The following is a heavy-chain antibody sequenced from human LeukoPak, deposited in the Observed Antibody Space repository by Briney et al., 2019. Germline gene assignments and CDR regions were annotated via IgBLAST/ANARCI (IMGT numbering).Heavy chain of an antibody. Sequence: PSETLSLTCTVSGGSISSTSFFWGWIRQPPGKGLEWIATLYYSGSTYYNPSLKSRVTISVDTSKNQFSLNLSSVTAADTAVYYCAREGTAGTNLNWFDPWGQGTLVTVSS. CDR3: AREGTAGTNLNWFDP. D-gene: IGHD1-1*01. V-gene: IGHV4-39*07. CDR2: LYYSGST. CDR1: GGSISSTSFF. J-gene: IGHJ5*02.